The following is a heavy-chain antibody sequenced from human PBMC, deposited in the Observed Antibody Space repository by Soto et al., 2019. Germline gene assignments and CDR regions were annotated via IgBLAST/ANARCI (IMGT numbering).Heavy chain of an antibody. D-gene: IGHD2-21*01. CDR3: ARLRIATNNYKWFDP. Sequence: TLSLTCRVSGAALNSGNYYWSWIRQVPGKGLEWIGHIYVTGAVDYNPSLRDRITISQDTSERQFSLNLRLVTAADTAVYYCARLRIATNNYKWFDPWGQGTLVTVSS. CDR1: GAALNSGNYY. J-gene: IGHJ5*02. CDR2: IYVTGAV. V-gene: IGHV4-31*03.